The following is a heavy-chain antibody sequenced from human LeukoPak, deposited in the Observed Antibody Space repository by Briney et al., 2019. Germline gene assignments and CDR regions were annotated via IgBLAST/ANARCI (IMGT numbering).Heavy chain of an antibody. CDR3: ARSGVEMATSSFDY. D-gene: IGHD5-12*01. J-gene: IGHJ4*02. V-gene: IGHV1-2*02. Sequence: GASVKVSCKASGYTFTGYYMHWVRQAPGQGLEWMGWINPNSGGTNYAQKFQGRVTMTRDTSISTAYMELSRLRSDDTAVYYCARSGVEMATSSFDYWGQGTLVTVSS. CDR2: INPNSGGT. CDR1: GYTFTGYY.